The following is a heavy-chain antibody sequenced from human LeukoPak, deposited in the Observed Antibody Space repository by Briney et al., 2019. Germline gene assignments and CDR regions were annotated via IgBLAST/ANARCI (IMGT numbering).Heavy chain of an antibody. Sequence: GGSLRLSCAASGFIFSSHGMNWVRQAPGKGLEWVSGISPSGDITYYADSVRGRFTISRDNSINTVYLQMNSLRAEDTAVYYCARVVYGSFDFWGRGTLVTVSS. D-gene: IGHD5-24*01. CDR1: GFIFSSHG. V-gene: IGHV3-23*01. CDR2: ISPSGDIT. CDR3: ARVVYGSFDF. J-gene: IGHJ2*01.